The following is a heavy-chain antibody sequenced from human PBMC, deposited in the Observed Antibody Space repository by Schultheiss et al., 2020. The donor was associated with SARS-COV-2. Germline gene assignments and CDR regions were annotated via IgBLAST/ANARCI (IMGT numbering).Heavy chain of an antibody. D-gene: IGHD3-3*01. CDR2: ISSSSSYT. Sequence: GGSLRLSCAASGLTVSNNYMSWIRQAPGKGLEWVSYISSSSSYTNYADSVKGRFTISRDNAKNTLYLQMNSLRAEDTAVYYCARDDYGTIFGVVTHNWFDPWGQGTLVTVSS. CDR3: ARDDYGTIFGVVTHNWFDP. V-gene: IGHV3-11*06. CDR1: GLTVSNNY. J-gene: IGHJ5*02.